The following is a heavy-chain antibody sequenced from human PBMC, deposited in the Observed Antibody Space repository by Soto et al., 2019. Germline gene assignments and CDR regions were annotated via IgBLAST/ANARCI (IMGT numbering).Heavy chain of an antibody. CDR2: IIPIFGTA. J-gene: IGHJ6*02. CDR1: GGTFSSYS. CDR3: ARGVGSTSWVWFMDV. V-gene: IGHV1-69*13. Sequence: SVNVSCKSSGGTFSSYSISWGRGAPGQGLECMGGIIPIFGTANYAQKFQGRVTITADESTSTAYMELSSLRSEDTAVYYCARGVGSTSWVWFMDVWGQGTTVTVSS. D-gene: IGHD2-2*01.